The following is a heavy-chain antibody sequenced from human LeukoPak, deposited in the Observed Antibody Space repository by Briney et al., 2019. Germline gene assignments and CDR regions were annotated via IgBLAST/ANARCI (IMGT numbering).Heavy chain of an antibody. D-gene: IGHD6-13*01. CDR3: ARVYYSNSYDYWYFDL. CDR2: IYYSGST. V-gene: IGHV4-59*01. Sequence: SETLSLTCAVYGGSFSGYYWSWIRQPPGKGLEWIGYIYYSGSTNYNPSLKSRVTISVDTSKNQFSLKLSSVTAADTAVYYCARVYYSNSYDYWYFDLWGRGTLVTVSS. J-gene: IGHJ2*01. CDR1: GGSFSGYY.